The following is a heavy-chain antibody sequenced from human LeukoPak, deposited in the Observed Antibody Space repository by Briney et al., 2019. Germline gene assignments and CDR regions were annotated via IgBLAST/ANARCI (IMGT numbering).Heavy chain of an antibody. CDR3: ARHGSIAVAGTGY. D-gene: IGHD6-19*01. V-gene: IGHV4-39*01. J-gene: IGHJ4*02. Sequence: PSETLSLTCTVSGGSISSSSYYWGWIRQPPGKGLEWIGSIYYSGSTYYNPSLKSRVTISVDTSKNQFSLKLSSVTAADTAVYYCARHGSIAVAGTGYWGQGTLVTVSS. CDR1: GGSISSSSYY. CDR2: IYYSGST.